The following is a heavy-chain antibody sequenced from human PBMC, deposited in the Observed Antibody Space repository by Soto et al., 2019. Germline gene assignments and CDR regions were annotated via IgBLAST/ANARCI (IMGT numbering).Heavy chain of an antibody. D-gene: IGHD3-9*01. Sequence: GESLKISCKGSGYSFTSYWIGWVRQMPGKGLEWMGIIYPGDSDTRYSPSFQGQVTISADKSISTAYLQWSSLKASDTAMYYCARLDDILTGYRQFDYWGQGTLVTVSS. CDR3: ARLDDILTGYRQFDY. V-gene: IGHV5-51*01. J-gene: IGHJ4*02. CDR1: GYSFTSYW. CDR2: IYPGDSDT.